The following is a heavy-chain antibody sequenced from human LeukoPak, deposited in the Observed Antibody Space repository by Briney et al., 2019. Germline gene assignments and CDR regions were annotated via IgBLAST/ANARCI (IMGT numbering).Heavy chain of an antibody. CDR2: ISAYNGNT. CDR1: GYTFTSYG. J-gene: IGHJ6*03. CDR3: ARAKTKDFWSGYYPNPTNYYMDV. Sequence: GASVKVSCKASGYTFTSYGISWVRQAPGQGLEWMGWISAYNGNTNYAQKLQGRVTMTTDTSTSTAYMELRSLRSDDTAVYYCARAKTKDFWSGYYPNPTNYYMDVWGKGTTVTVSS. D-gene: IGHD3-3*01. V-gene: IGHV1-18*01.